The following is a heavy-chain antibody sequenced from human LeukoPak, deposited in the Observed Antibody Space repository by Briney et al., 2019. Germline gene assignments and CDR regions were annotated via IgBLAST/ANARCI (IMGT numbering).Heavy chain of an antibody. CDR3: ARDGGCNGTRGYCFDS. J-gene: IGHJ4*02. CDR1: GFTFSSYN. Sequence: GGSLRLSCAASGFTFSSYNMNWVRQAPGKGLEWVSRISSSSRTAYYADSVKGRFTISRDNAKNALYLQMNSLRDEDTAVYYCARDGGCNGTRGYCFDSWGQGTLVTVSS. CDR2: ISSSSRTA. V-gene: IGHV3-48*02. D-gene: IGHD2-8*01.